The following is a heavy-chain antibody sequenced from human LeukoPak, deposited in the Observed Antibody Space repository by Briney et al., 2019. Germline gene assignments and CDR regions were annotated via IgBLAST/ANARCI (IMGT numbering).Heavy chain of an antibody. CDR3: ACYKIVERNFDF. J-gene: IGHJ4*02. D-gene: IGHD5-24*01. Sequence: PETLSLTCTVSGASINGYYWSWIRQPPGKGLEWIGNVHYSLNSNYSPSLESRVTISMDTSKRQFSLKLTSVTAADTAVYYCACYKIVERNFDFWGQGMLVTVSS. CDR1: GASINGYY. V-gene: IGHV4-59*01. CDR2: VHYSLNS.